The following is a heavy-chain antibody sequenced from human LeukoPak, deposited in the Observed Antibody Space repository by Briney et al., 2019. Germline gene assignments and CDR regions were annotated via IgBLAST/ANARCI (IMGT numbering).Heavy chain of an antibody. CDR2: INEDGGES. V-gene: IGHV3-7*01. Sequence: GGSLRLSCAASGFTLSRYWMSWVRQAPGKGLEWVANINEDGGESHYVDTVKGRFTISRDNAKNSLYLQMNSLRAEDTAVYYCARGGNLENWGRGTLATVSS. D-gene: IGHD1-14*01. CDR1: GFTLSRYW. CDR3: ARGGNLEN. J-gene: IGHJ4*02.